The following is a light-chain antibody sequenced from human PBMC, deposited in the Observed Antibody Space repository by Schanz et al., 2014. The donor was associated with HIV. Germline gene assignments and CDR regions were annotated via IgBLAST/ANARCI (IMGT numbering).Light chain of an antibody. J-gene: IGKJ1*01. CDR3: QQYYSYPRT. V-gene: IGKV1-8*01. CDR2: TAS. CDR1: QDIGTY. Sequence: AIRLTQSPSSLSASTGDRVTLTCRASQDIGTYLAWYQQKPGKAPKLLIYTASTLQSGVPSTFSGSGSGTNFTLTISCLQSGDFATYYCQQYYSYPRTFGQGTKVEVK.